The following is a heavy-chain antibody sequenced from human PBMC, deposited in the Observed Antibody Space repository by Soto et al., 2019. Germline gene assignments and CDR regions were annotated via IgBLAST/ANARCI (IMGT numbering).Heavy chain of an antibody. J-gene: IGHJ4*02. D-gene: IGHD3-22*01. CDR2: TYYSGST. V-gene: IGHV4-39*01. CDR3: ANYYDSSGLDY. Sequence: QLQLQESGPGLVKPSETLSLTCTVSGGPISSSSYYWGWNRQPPGKGLEWIGSTYYSGSTYYNPSLKSRVTISVDTSKNQFSLKLSSVTAADTAVYYCANYYDSSGLDYWGQGTLVTVSS. CDR1: GGPISSSSYY.